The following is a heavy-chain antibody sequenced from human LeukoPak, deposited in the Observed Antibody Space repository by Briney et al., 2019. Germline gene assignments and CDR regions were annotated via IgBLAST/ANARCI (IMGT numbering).Heavy chain of an antibody. J-gene: IGHJ4*02. Sequence: PGGSLRLSCAASGFTFSSYEMSWVRQAPGKGLEWVSYISSSGSTIYYADSVKGRFTISRDNAKNSLYLQMNSLRAEDTAVYYCARAGSSGWYPTPHFDYWGQGTLVTVSS. CDR1: GFTFSSYE. CDR2: ISSSGSTI. CDR3: ARAGSSGWYPTPHFDY. V-gene: IGHV3-48*03. D-gene: IGHD6-19*01.